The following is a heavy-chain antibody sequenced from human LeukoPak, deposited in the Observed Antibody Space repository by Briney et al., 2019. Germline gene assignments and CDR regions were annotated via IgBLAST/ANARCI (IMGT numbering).Heavy chain of an antibody. V-gene: IGHV4-34*01. CDR2: INHSGST. CDR3: ARARDSGRYYYYGMDV. D-gene: IGHD1-26*01. CDR1: GGSFSGYY. Sequence: PSETLSLICAVYGGSFSGYYWSWIRQPPGKGLEWIGEINHSGSTNYNPSLKSRVTISVGTSKNQFSLKLSSVTATDTAVYYCARARDSGRYYYYGMDVWGQGTTVTVSS. J-gene: IGHJ6*02.